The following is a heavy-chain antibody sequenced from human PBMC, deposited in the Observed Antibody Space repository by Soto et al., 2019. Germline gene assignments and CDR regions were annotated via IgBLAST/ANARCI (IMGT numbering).Heavy chain of an antibody. CDR1: GGTFSSCS. J-gene: IGHJ6*02. V-gene: IGHV1-69*13. CDR3: ARDDYSNYYGMDV. CDR2: IIPIFGTA. Sequence: ASVKVSCKASGGTFSSCSISWVRQAPGQGLECMGGIIPIFGTANYAQKFQGRVTITADESTSTAYMELSSLRSEDTAVYYCARDDYSNYYGMDVWGQGTTVTVSS. D-gene: IGHD4-4*01.